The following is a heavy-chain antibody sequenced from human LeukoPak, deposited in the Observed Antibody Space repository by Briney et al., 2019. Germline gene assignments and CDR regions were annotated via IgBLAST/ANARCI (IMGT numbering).Heavy chain of an antibody. CDR1: GFTVSSNY. CDR3: ASPTTEPTYYYYGMDV. V-gene: IGHV3-53*01. D-gene: IGHD4-17*01. J-gene: IGHJ6*02. CDR2: IYSDGRT. Sequence: GGSLRLSCAASGFTVSSNYMSWVRQAPGKGLEWVSVIYSDGRTYYAGSVKGRFTISRDNSKNALYLETNSLRAEDTAVYYCASPTTEPTYYYYGMDVWGQGTTVTVSS.